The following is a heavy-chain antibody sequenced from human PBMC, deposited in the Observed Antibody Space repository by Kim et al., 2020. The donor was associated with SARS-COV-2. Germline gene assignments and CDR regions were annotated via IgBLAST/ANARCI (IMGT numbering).Heavy chain of an antibody. V-gene: IGHV4-31*03. CDR3: ARVGSGKWFGELLHVDY. J-gene: IGHJ4*02. CDR2: IYYSGST. D-gene: IGHD3-10*01. Sequence: SETLSLTCTVSGGPISSGGYYWSWIRQHPGQGLEWLGYIYYSGSTYSNPYLKSRVTISVDTSKNQFSLKLSSVTAAATAVYYCARVGSGKWFGELLHVDYWGQGTLVTVSS. CDR1: GGPISSGGYY.